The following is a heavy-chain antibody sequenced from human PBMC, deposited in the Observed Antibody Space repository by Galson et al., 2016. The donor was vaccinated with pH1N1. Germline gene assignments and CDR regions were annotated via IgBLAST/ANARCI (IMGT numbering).Heavy chain of an antibody. CDR2: VSQDGTYK. D-gene: IGHD5-12*01. Sequence: SLRLSCAASGFGFSNYGMRWVRQAPGKGLEWVAVVSQDGTYKDYADSVKGRFTISRDNSKRTLFLQMNSLRAEDTAVYYCARDQYSGFDDEAFDQWGQGTLVTVSS. J-gene: IGHJ4*02. CDR1: GFGFSNYG. V-gene: IGHV3-30*03. CDR3: ARDQYSGFDDEAFDQ.